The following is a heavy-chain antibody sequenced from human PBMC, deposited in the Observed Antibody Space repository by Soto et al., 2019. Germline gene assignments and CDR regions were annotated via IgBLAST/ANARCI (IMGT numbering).Heavy chain of an antibody. D-gene: IGHD6-25*01. V-gene: IGHV4-59*08. CDR3: ARLYGFSGFDY. Sequence: PSETLSLTCTVSGGSISDYYWSWIRQPPGKGLEWVGYIYYTGSTTYNPSLKSRLTLSVDTSKNQFSLKLHSVSAADTAVYYCARLYGFSGFDYWGQGTLVTVSS. CDR1: GGSISDYY. J-gene: IGHJ4*02. CDR2: IYYTGST.